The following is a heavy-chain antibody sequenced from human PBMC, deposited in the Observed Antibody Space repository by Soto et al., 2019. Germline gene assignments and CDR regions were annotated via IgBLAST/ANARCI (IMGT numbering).Heavy chain of an antibody. CDR2: INHSGTV. J-gene: IGHJ4*02. Sequence: SETLSLTCAVNGGAFNGYYWTWIRQPPGKGLEWIGEINHSGTVDYNPSLKSRVTVSIDTSKKQFSLTPTSVTAADTAVYYCARAGAALVRGSIGGFGYWGQGTLVTVSS. CDR3: ARAGAALVRGSIGGFGY. CDR1: GGAFNGYY. D-gene: IGHD3-10*01. V-gene: IGHV4-34*01.